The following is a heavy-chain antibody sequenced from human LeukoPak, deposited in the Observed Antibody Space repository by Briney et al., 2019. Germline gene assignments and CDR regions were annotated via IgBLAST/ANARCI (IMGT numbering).Heavy chain of an antibody. J-gene: IGHJ6*03. CDR1: GGSISSSNYY. CDR3: ATGLDYDYYYYMDV. D-gene: IGHD3/OR15-3a*01. Sequence: SETLSLTCIVSGGSISSSNYYWGWIRQPPGKGLEWIGEINHSGSTNYNPSLKSRVTISVDTSKNQFSLKLSSVTAADTAVYYCATGLDYDYYYYMDVWGKGTTVTVSS. V-gene: IGHV4-39*07. CDR2: INHSGST.